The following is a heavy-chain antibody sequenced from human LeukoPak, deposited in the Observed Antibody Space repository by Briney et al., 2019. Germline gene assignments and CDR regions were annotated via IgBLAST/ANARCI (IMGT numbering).Heavy chain of an antibody. Sequence: GGSLRLSCAASGFTFSSYAMSWVRQAPGKGLEWVSAISASGGSTYYADSVKGRFTISRDNSKNTLYLQMNSLRAEDTAVYYCAKDPPLYCGGDCYTDAFDIWGQGTMVTVSS. CDR3: AKDPPLYCGGDCYTDAFDI. D-gene: IGHD2-21*02. V-gene: IGHV3-23*01. J-gene: IGHJ3*02. CDR1: GFTFSSYA. CDR2: ISASGGST.